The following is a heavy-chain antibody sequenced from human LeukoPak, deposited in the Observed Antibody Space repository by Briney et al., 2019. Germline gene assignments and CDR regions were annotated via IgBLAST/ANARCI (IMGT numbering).Heavy chain of an antibody. J-gene: IGHJ4*02. CDR2: ISDSGGTI. V-gene: IGHV3-23*01. Sequence: GGSLRLSCTASGFTSSNFVMSWVRQAPGKGLEWVSSISDSGGTIYHTDSVKGRFTTSRDNSKKTLYLQMNSLRAEDTAVYYCAKGRAIRGGKGFDSWGQGTLVTVSS. D-gene: IGHD3-10*01. CDR3: AKGRAIRGGKGFDS. CDR1: GFTSSNFV.